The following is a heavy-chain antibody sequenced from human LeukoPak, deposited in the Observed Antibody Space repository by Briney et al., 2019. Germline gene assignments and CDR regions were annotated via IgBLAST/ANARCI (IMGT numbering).Heavy chain of an antibody. Sequence: PGGSLRLSCAASGFTFKNAWMSWVRQAPGKGLEWVGRIKSKSDGATTDYAAPVTGRFTISRDDSKNTLYLQMNSLKTEDTAVYYCTRVTAYYDYGMDVWGQGTTVTVSS. D-gene: IGHD2-21*02. CDR2: IKSKSDGATT. J-gene: IGHJ6*02. V-gene: IGHV3-15*01. CDR1: GFTFKNAW. CDR3: TRVTAYYDYGMDV.